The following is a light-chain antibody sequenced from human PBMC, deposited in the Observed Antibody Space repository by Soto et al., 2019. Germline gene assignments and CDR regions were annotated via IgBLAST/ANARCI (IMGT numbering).Light chain of an antibody. CDR2: EVT. J-gene: IGLJ1*01. V-gene: IGLV2-14*01. CDR3: SSYTNINTRACV. CDR1: IGDIGSYNR. Sequence: QSALTQPASVSGSPGQSITISCTGTIGDIGSYNRVSWYQQHPGKAPKLIIYEVTDRPSGVSNRFSGSKSGNTASLTISGLQAEDEDEYYCSSYTNINTRACVFGTGTKLTVL.